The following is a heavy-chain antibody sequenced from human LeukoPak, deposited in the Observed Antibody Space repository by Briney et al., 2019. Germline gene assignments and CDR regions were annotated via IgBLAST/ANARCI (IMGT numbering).Heavy chain of an antibody. J-gene: IGHJ4*02. Sequence: GESLKISCKHSEYSFPNYCIGWVRQMPGKGLEWMGIIYPDDSDTRYSPSFRGQVTISADKSISTAYLQWSSLKASDTAMYYCARHGDGYNVYWGQGTLVTVSS. D-gene: IGHD5-24*01. V-gene: IGHV5-51*01. CDR1: EYSFPNYC. CDR3: ARHGDGYNVY. CDR2: IYPDDSDT.